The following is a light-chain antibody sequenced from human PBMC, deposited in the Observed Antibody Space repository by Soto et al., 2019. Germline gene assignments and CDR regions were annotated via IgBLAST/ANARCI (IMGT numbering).Light chain of an antibody. J-gene: IGLJ1*01. CDR2: EGS. Sequence: QSVLTQPASVSGSPGQSITISCTGTSGDIGSYNLVSWYQQLPGKAPKLMIYEGSKRPSGVSNRFSGSKSGNTASLTISGLQAEDEADYYCSSYAGSSTFYVFGTGTKVTVL. CDR3: SSYAGSSTFYV. CDR1: SGDIGSYNL. V-gene: IGLV2-23*01.